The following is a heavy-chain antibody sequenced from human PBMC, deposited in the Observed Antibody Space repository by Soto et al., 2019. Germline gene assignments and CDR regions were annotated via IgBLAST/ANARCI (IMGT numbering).Heavy chain of an antibody. D-gene: IGHD5-12*01. CDR2: IWYDGSNK. J-gene: IGHJ2*01. Sequence: QVQLVESGGGVVQPGRSLRLSCAASGFTFSSYGMHWVRQAPGKGLEWVAVIWYDGSNKYYADSVKGRFTISRDNSKNTLYLQMNSLSAEDTAEYYCARDRWDGYMDDWYFDLWGRGTLVTVSS. CDR3: ARDRWDGYMDDWYFDL. CDR1: GFTFSSYG. V-gene: IGHV3-33*01.